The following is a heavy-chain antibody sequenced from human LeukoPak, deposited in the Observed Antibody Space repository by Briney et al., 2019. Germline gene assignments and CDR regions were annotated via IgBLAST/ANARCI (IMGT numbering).Heavy chain of an antibody. CDR3: ARGETSSYDY. Sequence: PGGSLILSCAASGFTVSINYMSWVRQAPGKGLEWVSVIYSGGNTYYADSVKGRFTISRDNSKNTVYLQMNSLRAEDTAVYYCARGETSSYDYWGKGTLVTVSS. CDR1: GFTVSINY. CDR2: IYSGGNT. J-gene: IGHJ4*02. V-gene: IGHV3-53*01. D-gene: IGHD2-2*01.